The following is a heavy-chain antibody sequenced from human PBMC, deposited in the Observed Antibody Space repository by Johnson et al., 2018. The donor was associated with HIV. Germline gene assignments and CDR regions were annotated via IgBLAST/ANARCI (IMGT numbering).Heavy chain of an antibody. D-gene: IGHD4-23*01. J-gene: IGHJ3*02. V-gene: IGHV3-30*18. CDR3: AKVGATVITPRGEAFDI. Sequence: QMLLVESGGGVVQPGRSLRLSCVASGFTFRSYGMHWVRQAPGKGLEWVAVISYDGNNKYYADSVKGRVTISRDNSKNTLYLQMNSLRAEDTAVYYCAKVGATVITPRGEAFDIWGQGTMVTVSS. CDR1: GFTFRSYG. CDR2: ISYDGNNK.